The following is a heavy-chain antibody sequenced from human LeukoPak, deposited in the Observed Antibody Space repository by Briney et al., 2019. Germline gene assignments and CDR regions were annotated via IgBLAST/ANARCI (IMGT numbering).Heavy chain of an antibody. V-gene: IGHV3-30*18. CDR3: AKDLLPYSSGWYYFHY. CDR1: GFTFSSYG. Sequence: PGRSLRLSCADSGFTFSSYGMHWVRQAPGKGLEWVAVISYDGSNKSYANSVKGRLTISRENSKNTLDLQMNSLRAEDTAVYYCAKDLLPYSSGWYYFHYWGQGTLVTVSS. D-gene: IGHD6-19*01. CDR2: ISYDGSNK. J-gene: IGHJ4*02.